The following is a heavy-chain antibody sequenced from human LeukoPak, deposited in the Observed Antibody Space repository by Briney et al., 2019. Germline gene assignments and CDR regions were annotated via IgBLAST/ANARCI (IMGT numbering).Heavy chain of an antibody. Sequence: GGSLRLSCAASGFTFSSYSMSWVRQAPGKGLEWASSISSSSNYIYYADSLKGRFTISRDNAKNSLYLQMNSLRAEDTAVYYCARDQGGTIGLYHYYYMDVWGKGTTVTVSS. CDR2: ISSSSNYI. CDR3: ARDQGGTIGLYHYYYMDV. D-gene: IGHD1-7*01. CDR1: GFTFSSYS. J-gene: IGHJ6*03. V-gene: IGHV3-21*01.